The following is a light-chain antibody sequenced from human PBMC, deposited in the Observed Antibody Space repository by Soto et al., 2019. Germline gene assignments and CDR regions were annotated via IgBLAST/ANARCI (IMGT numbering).Light chain of an antibody. J-gene: IGKJ2*01. CDR2: GAS. V-gene: IGKV3-20*01. CDR1: QSVSSSY. CDR3: HQYGSAPYT. Sequence: EIVLTQSPGTLSLFPGERATLSCRASQSVSSSYLAWYQQKPGQAPRLLIYGASSRATGIPDRFSCRGSGTDFTLTISRLEAEDFAVYYCHQYGSAPYTFGQGTQLEIK.